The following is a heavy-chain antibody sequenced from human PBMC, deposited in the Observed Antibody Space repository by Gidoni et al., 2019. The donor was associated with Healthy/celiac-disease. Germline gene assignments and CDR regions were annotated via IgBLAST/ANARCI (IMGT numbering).Heavy chain of an antibody. V-gene: IGHV3-33*01. CDR2: IWYDGSNK. CDR3: AREGRYYYDSYSNGMDV. CDR1: GFTFSSYG. Sequence: QVQLVESGGGVVQPGRSLSLSCAASGFTFSSYGMHWVRQAPGKGLEWVAVIWYDGSNKYYADSVKGRFTISRDNSKNTLYLQMNSLRAEDTAVYYCAREGRYYYDSYSNGMDVWGQGTTVTVSS. D-gene: IGHD3-22*01. J-gene: IGHJ6*02.